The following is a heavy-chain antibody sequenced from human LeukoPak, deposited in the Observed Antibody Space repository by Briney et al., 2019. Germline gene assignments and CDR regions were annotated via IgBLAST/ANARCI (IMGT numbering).Heavy chain of an antibody. CDR1: GFTFSDYC. V-gene: IGHV3-11*04. J-gene: IGHJ5*02. D-gene: IGHD6-13*01. CDR2: ISSSGSTI. Sequence: GGSLRLSCAASGFTFSDYCMSWIRQAPGKGLEWVAYISSSGSTIYYADSVKGRFTISRDNAKNSLYLQMNSLRAEDTAVYYCARVGRGYSSSNNWFDPWGQGTLVTVSS. CDR3: ARVGRGYSSSNNWFDP.